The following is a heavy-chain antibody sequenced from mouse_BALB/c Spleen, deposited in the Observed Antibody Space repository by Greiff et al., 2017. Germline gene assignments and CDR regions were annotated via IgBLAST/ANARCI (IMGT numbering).Heavy chain of an antibody. CDR2: INPSNGGT. V-gene: IGHV1S81*02. Sequence: QVHVKQSGAELVKPGASVKLSCKASGYTFTSYYMYWVKQRPGQGLEWIGEINPSNGGTNFNEKFKSKATLTVDKSSSTAYMQLSSLTSEDSAVYYCTITTNYFDYWGQGTTLTVSS. CDR1: GYTFTSYY. J-gene: IGHJ2*01. CDR3: TITTNYFDY. D-gene: IGHD2-12*01.